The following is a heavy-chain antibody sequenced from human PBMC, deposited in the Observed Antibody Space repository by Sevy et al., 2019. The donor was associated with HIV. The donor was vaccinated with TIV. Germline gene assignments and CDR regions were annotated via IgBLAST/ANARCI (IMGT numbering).Heavy chain of an antibody. CDR3: TRWKGDQSIFDY. CDR1: GFTFGDYA. Sequence: GGSLRLSCAASGFTFGDYAMNWVRQAPGKGLEWVAFLKSKASGGTLHHAASVQGRFTISRDDSKNIAYLQMNDLKTEDTAVYYGTRWKGDQSIFDYGGQGALVTVSS. CDR2: LKSKASGGTL. V-gene: IGHV3-49*04. D-gene: IGHD1-1*01. J-gene: IGHJ4*02.